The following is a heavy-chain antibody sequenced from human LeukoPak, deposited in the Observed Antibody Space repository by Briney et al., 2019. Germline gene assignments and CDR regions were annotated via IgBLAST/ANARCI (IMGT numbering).Heavy chain of an antibody. CDR1: GGSIRGSSYY. V-gene: IGHV4-39*01. Sequence: PSETLSLTCTVSGGSIRGSSYYWGWLRQPPGKGLECIGSIHYSGGTYYNPSLKSRVTISVDTSKNQFSLRVSSVTTADTAVYYCATDLGGYSGYDFASFDYWGQGTLVTVSS. CDR3: ATDLGGYSGYDFASFDY. J-gene: IGHJ4*02. CDR2: IHYSGGT. D-gene: IGHD5-12*01.